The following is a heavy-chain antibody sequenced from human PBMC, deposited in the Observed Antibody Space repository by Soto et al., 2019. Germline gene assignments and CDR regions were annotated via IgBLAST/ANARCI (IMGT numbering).Heavy chain of an antibody. CDR1: GFTFSSYS. CDR2: ISSSSSTI. Sequence: PGGSLRLSCAASGFTFSSYSMNWVRQAPGKGLEWVSYISSSSSTIYYADSVKGRFTISRDNAKNSLYLQMNSLRAEDTAVYYCARSTFELHYYYMDVWGRGNTVTVS. CDR3: ARSTFELHYYYMDV. D-gene: IGHD3-16*01. V-gene: IGHV3-48*01. J-gene: IGHJ6*03.